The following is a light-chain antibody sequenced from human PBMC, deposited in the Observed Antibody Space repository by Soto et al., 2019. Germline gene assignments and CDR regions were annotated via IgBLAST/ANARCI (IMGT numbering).Light chain of an antibody. CDR1: QDISDW. V-gene: IGKV1-5*03. CDR3: QQYEAFPLT. Sequence: DIQMTQSPSTLSASVGDRVTISCRASQDISDWLAWYQQTPGQAPQLLIYKAATLQRGVPSRFSGRRSGTEYTLTITSLQPDDFASYYCQQYEAFPLTFGGGTTVEIK. J-gene: IGKJ4*01. CDR2: KAA.